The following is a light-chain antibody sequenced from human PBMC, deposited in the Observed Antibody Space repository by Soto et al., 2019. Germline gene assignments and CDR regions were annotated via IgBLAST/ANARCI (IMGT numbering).Light chain of an antibody. V-gene: IGLV2-14*03. CDR2: DVS. J-gene: IGLJ1*01. Sequence: QSALTQPASVSGATGHTITVSCTGNSSNVVGYNYVSWYQHHPGKAPKLMIFDVSNRPSGVSNRFSGSKSGNTASLTISGLQPEDEADYYCSSYTTSNTRQIVFGTGTKVTVL. CDR1: SSNVVGYNY. CDR3: SSYTTSNTRQIV.